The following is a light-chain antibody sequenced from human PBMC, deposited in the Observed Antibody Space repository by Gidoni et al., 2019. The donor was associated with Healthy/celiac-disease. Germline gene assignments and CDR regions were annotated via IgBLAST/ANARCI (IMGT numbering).Light chain of an antibody. J-gene: IGKJ1*01. CDR1: QSISSW. CDR3: QHYG. V-gene: IGKV1-5*01. CDR2: DAP. Sequence: DIQMTQSPSTLSASVGDRVTITCRASQSISSWLAWYQQKPGKAPKLLIYDAPSLESGVPSRFSGSGSGTEFTLTISSLQPDDFATYYCQHYGFGQGTKVEIK.